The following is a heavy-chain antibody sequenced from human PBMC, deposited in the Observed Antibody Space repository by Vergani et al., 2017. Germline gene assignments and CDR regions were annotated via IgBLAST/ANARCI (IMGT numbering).Heavy chain of an antibody. V-gene: IGHV3-9*01. Sequence: EVQLVESGGGLVQSGRSLRLSCAASGFAFDDYAMHWVRQAPGKGLEWVSGISWNSGSIGYADSVKGRFTISRDNAKNSLYLQMNSLRAEDTALYYCAKADYGDYAFDYWGQGTLVTVSS. J-gene: IGHJ4*02. CDR3: AKADYGDYAFDY. CDR1: GFAFDDYA. CDR2: ISWNSGSI. D-gene: IGHD4-17*01.